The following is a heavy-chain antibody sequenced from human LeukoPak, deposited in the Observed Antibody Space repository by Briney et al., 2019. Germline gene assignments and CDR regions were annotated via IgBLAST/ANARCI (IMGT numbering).Heavy chain of an antibody. D-gene: IGHD3-9*01. CDR2: IYYSGST. J-gene: IGHJ3*02. Sequence: SETLSLTCTVSGGSISSYYWSWIRQPPGKGLEWIGYIYYSGSTNYNPSLKSRVTISVDTSKNQFSLKLNSVTAADTAVYYCARDLYYDILTGYYGAFDIWGQGTMVTVSS. CDR1: GGSISSYY. V-gene: IGHV4-59*01. CDR3: ARDLYYDILTGYYGAFDI.